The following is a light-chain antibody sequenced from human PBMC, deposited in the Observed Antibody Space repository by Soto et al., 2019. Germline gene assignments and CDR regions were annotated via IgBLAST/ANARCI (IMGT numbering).Light chain of an antibody. CDR1: QRITSW. Sequence: DIQMTQSPSTLSASVGDRVNITCRASQRITSWVAWYQQKPGKAPNLLIYDASSLETAVPSRFSGSGSGTEFTLTFSSLQPDDFGTYYCQQYFSYPYTFGHGTKLEIK. CDR3: QQYFSYPYT. J-gene: IGKJ2*01. CDR2: DAS. V-gene: IGKV1-5*01.